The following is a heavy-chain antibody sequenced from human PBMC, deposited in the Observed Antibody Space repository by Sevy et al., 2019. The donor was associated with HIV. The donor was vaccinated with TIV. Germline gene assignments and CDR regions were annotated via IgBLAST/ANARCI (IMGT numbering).Heavy chain of an antibody. V-gene: IGHV4-30-2*01. D-gene: IGHD6-13*01. CDR1: GGSISSGGYS. J-gene: IGHJ3*01. Sequence: SETLSLTCAVSGGSISSGGYSWSWIRQPPGKGLEWIGYIFHSGATYYIPSLQSRVTISVDLSKNQFSLNLSSVTAAGTAGYYWARGRGGDTRSWYGSFGVWGQGTMVTVSS. CDR2: IFHSGAT. CDR3: ARGRGGDTRSWYGSFGV.